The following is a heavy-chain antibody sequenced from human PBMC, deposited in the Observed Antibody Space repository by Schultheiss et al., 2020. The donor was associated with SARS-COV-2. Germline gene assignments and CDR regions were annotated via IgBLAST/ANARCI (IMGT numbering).Heavy chain of an antibody. CDR1: GFTFSSYG. CDR2: ISYDGSNK. D-gene: IGHD2-8*01. Sequence: GESLKISCAASGFTFSSYGMHWVRQAPGKGLEWVAVISYDGSNKYYADSVKGRFTISRDNSKNTLYLQMNSLRAEDTAVYYCAKDRGYCTNGVCYRGLGYWGQGTLVTVSS. V-gene: IGHV3-30*18. J-gene: IGHJ4*02. CDR3: AKDRGYCTNGVCYRGLGY.